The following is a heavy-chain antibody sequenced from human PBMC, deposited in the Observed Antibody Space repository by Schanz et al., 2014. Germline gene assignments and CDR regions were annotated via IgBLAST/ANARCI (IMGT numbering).Heavy chain of an antibody. V-gene: IGHV4-39*01. CDR1: GDSISSTSYY. J-gene: IGHJ4*02. Sequence: QLQMQESGPGLVKPSETLSLTCSVSGDSISSTSYYWGWIRQPPGKGLEWIGSIYYSGSTYYNASPKSRVTITVDPSKNQFPLKLNSVTAADSAVYYCARLWGGWRIPDYWGQGTLVTVSS. CDR3: ARLWGGWRIPDY. D-gene: IGHD6-19*01. CDR2: IYYSGST.